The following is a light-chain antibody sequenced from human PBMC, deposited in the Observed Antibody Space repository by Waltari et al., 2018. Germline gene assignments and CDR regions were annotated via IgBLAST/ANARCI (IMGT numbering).Light chain of an antibody. CDR2: DAS. J-gene: IGKJ1*01. Sequence: EIVLTQSPATLSLSPGERATLSCRASQSVSSYLGWYQQTPGQAPRLLIYDASNRATGIPARFSGSGSGTDFTLSISSLEPEDFAIYYCQLTRSFGQGTRVEIK. CDR1: QSVSSY. CDR3: QLTRS. V-gene: IGKV3-11*01.